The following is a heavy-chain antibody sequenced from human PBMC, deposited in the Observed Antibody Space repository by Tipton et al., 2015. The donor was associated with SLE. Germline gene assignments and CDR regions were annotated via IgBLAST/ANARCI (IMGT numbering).Heavy chain of an antibody. J-gene: IGHJ4*02. D-gene: IGHD6-13*01. CDR2: IYYSENT. CDR1: GASIGSYY. Sequence: LRLSCTVSGASIGSYYWSWIRQPPGKGLEWIGYIYYSENTNYNPSLKNRVTISVDTSKTQFSLKLSSVTAADTAVYYCARGEAAAAEPYYFDYWGQGTLVTVSS. CDR3: ARGEAAAAEPYYFDY. V-gene: IGHV4-59*01.